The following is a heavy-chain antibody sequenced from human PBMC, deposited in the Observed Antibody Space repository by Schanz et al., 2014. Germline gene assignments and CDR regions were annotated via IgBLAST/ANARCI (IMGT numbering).Heavy chain of an antibody. J-gene: IGHJ2*01. Sequence: QVQLQESGPGLVKPSQTLSLTCTVSGGSIRSGTYYWSWIRQPAGKALEWVGRVFPNGITIYNPSRKRRCTISLDTSKNDSSRTLTSLTAADTAVYYCARDTTWRLDLWGRGTLVTVSS. CDR3: ARDTTWRLDL. CDR1: GGSIRSGTYY. V-gene: IGHV4-61*02. CDR2: VFPNGIT. D-gene: IGHD1-1*01.